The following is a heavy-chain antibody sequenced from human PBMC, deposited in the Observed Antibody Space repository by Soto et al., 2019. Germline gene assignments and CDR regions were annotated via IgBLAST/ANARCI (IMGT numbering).Heavy chain of an antibody. J-gene: IGHJ5*02. CDR1: GFTFSSYG. Sequence: QVQLVESGGGVVQPGRSLRLSCAASGFTFSSYGMHWVRQAPGKGLEWVAGIWYDGSNKYYADSVKGRFTISRDNSKKPMYLQMNSLRAEDTAVYYCARAGCGGYGTAENWFDPWGQGTLVTVCS. D-gene: IGHD5-12*01. V-gene: IGHV3-33*01. CDR3: ARAGCGGYGTAENWFDP. CDR2: IWYDGSNK.